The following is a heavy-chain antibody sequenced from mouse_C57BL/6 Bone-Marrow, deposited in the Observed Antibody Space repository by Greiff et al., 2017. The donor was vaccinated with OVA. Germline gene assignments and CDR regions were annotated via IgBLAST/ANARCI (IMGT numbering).Heavy chain of an antibody. CDR2: ISSGGDYI. D-gene: IGHD1-1*01. CDR3: TRVAPYYYGSSPFAY. V-gene: IGHV5-9-1*02. J-gene: IGHJ3*01. CDR1: GFTFSSYA. Sequence: EVMLVESGEGLVKPGGSLKLSCAASGFTFSSYAMSWVRQTPEKRLEWVAYISSGGDYIYYADTVKGRFTISRDNARNTLYLQMSSLKSEDTAMYYCTRVAPYYYGSSPFAYWGQGTLVTVSA.